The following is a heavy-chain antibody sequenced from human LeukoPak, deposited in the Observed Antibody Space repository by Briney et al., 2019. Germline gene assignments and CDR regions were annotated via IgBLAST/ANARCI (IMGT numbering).Heavy chain of an antibody. V-gene: IGHV3-9*01. J-gene: IGHJ6*03. D-gene: IGHD1-1*01. CDR1: GFTFDDYA. Sequence: GGSLRLSCAASGFTFDDYAMHWVRQAPGKGLEWVSGISWNSGSIGYADSVKGRFTISRDNAKNSLYLQMNSPRAEDTALYYCAKDIRGTYYYYMDVWGKGTTVTVSS. CDR3: AKDIRGTYYYYMDV. CDR2: ISWNSGSI.